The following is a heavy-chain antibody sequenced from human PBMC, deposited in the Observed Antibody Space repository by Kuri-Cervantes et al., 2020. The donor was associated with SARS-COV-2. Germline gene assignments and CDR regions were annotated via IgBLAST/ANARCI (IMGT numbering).Heavy chain of an antibody. J-gene: IGHJ5*02. CDR1: GYSISSGYY. CDR3: ARGARYYYGSGSYYTNWFDP. D-gene: IGHD3-10*01. CDR2: IYHSGST. V-gene: IGHV4-38-2*01. Sequence: GSLRLSCAVSGYSISSGYYWGWIRQPPGKGLEWIGSIYHSGSTYYNPSLKSRVTISVDTSKNQFSLKLSSVTAADTAVYYCARGARYYYGSGSYYTNWFDPWGQGTLVTVSS.